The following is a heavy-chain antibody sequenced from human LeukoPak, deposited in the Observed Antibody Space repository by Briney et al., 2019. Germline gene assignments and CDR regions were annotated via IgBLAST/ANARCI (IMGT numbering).Heavy chain of an antibody. Sequence: SETLSLTCTVSGDFIGSTNYYWGWIRQPPGKGLEWIGSFYYSLSTYYNPSLKSRVTISVDTSKNQFSLKLISVTAADTAVYFCAGSGFYDNSTYVDWGQGTLVAVSS. CDR3: AGSGFYDNSTYVD. CDR1: GDFIGSTNYY. CDR2: FYYSLST. V-gene: IGHV4-39*01. J-gene: IGHJ4*02. D-gene: IGHD3-22*01.